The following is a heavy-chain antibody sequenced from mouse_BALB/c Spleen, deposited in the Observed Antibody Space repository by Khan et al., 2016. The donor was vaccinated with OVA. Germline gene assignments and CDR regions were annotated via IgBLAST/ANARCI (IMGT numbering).Heavy chain of an antibody. V-gene: IGHV2-6-4*01. CDR3: ARAYYRDDSYYAMDY. CDR2: IWGGGGT. J-gene: IGHJ4*01. D-gene: IGHD2-14*01. CDR1: GFSLSRYN. Sequence: VKLQESGPGLVAPSQSLSITCTVSGFSLSRYNIHWVRQPPGKGLEWLGMIWGGGGTDYNSTLKSRLSISKDNSKSQVFLKLNSLQTDDTAMYYGARAYYRDDSYYAMDYWGQGTSVTVSS.